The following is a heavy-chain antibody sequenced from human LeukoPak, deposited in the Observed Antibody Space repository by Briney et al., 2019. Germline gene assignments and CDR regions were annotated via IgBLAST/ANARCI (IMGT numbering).Heavy chain of an antibody. V-gene: IGHV3-66*01. CDR1: GFTVSSNY. CDR2: IHSGGST. Sequence: GSLRLSCAGSGFTVSSNYMSWVRQAPGKGLDWVSVIHSGGSTYYADSVKGRFTISRDNSKNSLYLQMNSLRAEDTAVYYCARDTYDILTGYYKWAFDIWGQGTMVTVSS. D-gene: IGHD3-9*01. J-gene: IGHJ3*02. CDR3: ARDTYDILTGYYKWAFDI.